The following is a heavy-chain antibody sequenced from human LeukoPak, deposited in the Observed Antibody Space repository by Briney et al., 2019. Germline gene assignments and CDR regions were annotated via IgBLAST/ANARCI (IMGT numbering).Heavy chain of an antibody. D-gene: IGHD2-2*01. V-gene: IGHV4-39*02. CDR3: AREQDQLGYCSSTSCQSSGNWFDH. CDR2: IYYSGST. Sequence: SETLSLTCTVSGGSISSSSYYGGWIRQPPGKGLEWIGSIYYSGSTYYNPSLKSRVTISVDTSKNQFSLKLGSVTAADTAVYYCAREQDQLGYCSSTSCQSSGNWFDHWGQGTLVTVSS. CDR1: GGSISSSSYY. J-gene: IGHJ5*02.